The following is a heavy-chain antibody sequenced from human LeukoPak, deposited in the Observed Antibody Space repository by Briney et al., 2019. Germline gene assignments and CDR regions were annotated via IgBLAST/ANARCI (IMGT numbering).Heavy chain of an antibody. CDR3: ARDFGDYRVDY. J-gene: IGHJ4*02. D-gene: IGHD4-17*01. V-gene: IGHV4-34*01. CDR2: IHYSGNT. Sequence: TTSETLSLTCAVYDGSFSGYYWGWIRQPPGKGLEWIGTIHYSGNTYYNPSLKSRVAISVDTSKNQFSLRLSSVTAADTAVYYCARDFGDYRVDYWGQGTLVTVSS. CDR1: DGSFSGYY.